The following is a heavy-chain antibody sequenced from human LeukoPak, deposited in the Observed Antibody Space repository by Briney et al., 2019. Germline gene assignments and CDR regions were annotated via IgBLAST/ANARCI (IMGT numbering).Heavy chain of an antibody. D-gene: IGHD3-10*01. Sequence: SETLSLTCTVSGGSISSSSYYWGWIRQPPGKGLAWIGNIFYSGSTYYNPSLKSRVTISVDTSRSQFSLKLNSVTAADTAVYYCARLWFGAYYFDYWGQGTLVTVSS. CDR1: GGSISSSSYY. CDR2: IFYSGST. V-gene: IGHV4-39*01. CDR3: ARLWFGAYYFDY. J-gene: IGHJ4*02.